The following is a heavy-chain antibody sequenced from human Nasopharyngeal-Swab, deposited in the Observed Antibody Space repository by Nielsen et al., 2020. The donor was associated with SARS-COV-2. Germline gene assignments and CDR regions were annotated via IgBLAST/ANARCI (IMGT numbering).Heavy chain of an antibody. CDR1: GYSFTSYW. CDR3: ARHDGDGYNSFFYFDY. J-gene: IGHJ4*02. V-gene: IGHV5-10-1*01. D-gene: IGHD5-24*01. CDR2: IDPSDSYT. Sequence: GGSLRLSCKGSGYSFTSYWISWVRQMPGKGLEWMGRIDPSDSYTNYSPSFQGHVTISADKSISTAYLQWSSLKASDTVMYYCARHDGDGYNSFFYFDYWGQGTLVTVSS.